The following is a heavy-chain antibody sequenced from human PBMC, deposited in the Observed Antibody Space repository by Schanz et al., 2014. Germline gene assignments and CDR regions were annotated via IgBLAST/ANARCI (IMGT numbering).Heavy chain of an antibody. Sequence: EVQLVESGGGLVQPGGSLRLSCAASGFTFSSYAMSWVRQAPGKGLEWVSAISGSGETTYYADSVKGRFTISRDGSKNTLYLQMNSLRAEDTAVYYCARKTDSSGTGDYWGQGTLVTVSS. CDR3: ARKTDSSGTGDY. V-gene: IGHV3-23*04. CDR1: GFTFSSYA. J-gene: IGHJ4*02. D-gene: IGHD6-19*01. CDR2: ISGSGETT.